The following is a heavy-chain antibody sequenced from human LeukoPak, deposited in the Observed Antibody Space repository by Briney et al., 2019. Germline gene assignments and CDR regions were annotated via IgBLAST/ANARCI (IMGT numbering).Heavy chain of an antibody. Sequence: PGRSLRLSCAASGFTFSSYWMHWVRQAPGKGLVWVSRINSDGSSTSYADSVKGRFTISRDNAKNTLYLQMNSLRAVDTAVYHCASAEVIQNGMDVWGQGTTVTVSS. D-gene: IGHD3-16*02. J-gene: IGHJ6*02. V-gene: IGHV3-74*01. CDR2: INSDGSST. CDR3: ASAEVIQNGMDV. CDR1: GFTFSSYW.